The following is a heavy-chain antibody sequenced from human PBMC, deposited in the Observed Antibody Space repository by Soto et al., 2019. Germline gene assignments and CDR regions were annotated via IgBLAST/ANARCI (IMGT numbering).Heavy chain of an antibody. V-gene: IGHV1-3*01. CDR1: GYTFTSHA. J-gene: IGHJ6*04. Sequence: GASVKVSCKASGYTFTSHAMHWVRQAPGQRPEWLGWINAGTGNTRYSQKFEVRVTISMDTSANTSYMEMNSLTSEDTAVYYCARRRAHRSDYSYGMDVWGEGTPVTVYS. CDR2: INAGTGNT. CDR3: ARRRAHRSDYSYGMDV.